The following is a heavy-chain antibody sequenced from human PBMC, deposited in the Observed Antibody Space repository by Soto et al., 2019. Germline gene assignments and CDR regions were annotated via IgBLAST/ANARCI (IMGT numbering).Heavy chain of an antibody. CDR1: GFIFSNYV. Sequence: QVQLVESGGGVVQPGRSLRLSCAASGFIFSNYVMYWGRQAPGKGLEWVAFMSDDGTTKSYADSVKGRFTFSRDNSQNTLYLQMNRLRPEDTGVYYCAREVLWSRYFDYWGQGTLVTVSS. D-gene: IGHD1-1*01. CDR2: MSDDGTTK. V-gene: IGHV3-30-3*01. J-gene: IGHJ4*02. CDR3: AREVLWSRYFDY.